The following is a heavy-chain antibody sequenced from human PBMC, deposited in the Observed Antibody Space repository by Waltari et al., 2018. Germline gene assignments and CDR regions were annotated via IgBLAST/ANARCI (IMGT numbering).Heavy chain of an antibody. V-gene: IGHV1-69*04. CDR1: GGTFSPYS. CDR2: VGADIGKT. J-gene: IGHJ3*01. D-gene: IGHD1-1*01. Sequence: QVPLVQSGAVMKKPGSSVKVSCKASGGTFSPYSVSWGRQAPGQGLEGLGRVGADIGKTDFIQKLGGRFTITGDKSTTTAYRQLNRLRFEDTAMYFCARGRGDGWNVNTFGVWGQGTMVTVSA. CDR3: ARGRGDGWNVNTFGV.